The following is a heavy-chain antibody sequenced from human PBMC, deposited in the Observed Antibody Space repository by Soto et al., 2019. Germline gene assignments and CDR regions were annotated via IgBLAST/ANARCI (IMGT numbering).Heavy chain of an antibody. CDR2: ISGSGGST. Sequence: EVQLLESGGGLVQPGGSLRLSCAASGFTFSSYAMSWVRQAPGKGLEWVSAISGSGGSTYYADSVKGRFTISRDNSKNTLYLQMTSLRAEDTAVYYCAKVSDYIWGSYRYYFDYWGQGTLVTVSS. CDR1: GFTFSSYA. D-gene: IGHD3-16*02. V-gene: IGHV3-23*01. CDR3: AKVSDYIWGSYRYYFDY. J-gene: IGHJ4*02.